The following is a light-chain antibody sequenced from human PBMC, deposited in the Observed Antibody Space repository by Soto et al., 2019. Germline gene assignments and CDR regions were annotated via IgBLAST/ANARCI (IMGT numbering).Light chain of an antibody. J-gene: IGKJ2*01. CDR2: KVS. CDR1: QSLVDSAGNTY. V-gene: IGKV2-30*01. Sequence: DVVMTQSQLSLPVTLGQSASISCRSSQSLVDSAGNTYLNWFQQRPGQSPGRLIYKVSNRDSGVPDRFSGSGSCTDFTLKISRVEAEDVGVYYCMQGKHWPYIFGQGTKLEIK. CDR3: MQGKHWPYI.